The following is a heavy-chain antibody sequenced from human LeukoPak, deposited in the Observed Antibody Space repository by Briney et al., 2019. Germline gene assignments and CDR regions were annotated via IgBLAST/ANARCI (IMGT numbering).Heavy chain of an antibody. V-gene: IGHV4-34*01. CDR3: ARLLLWFGELSSRYYFDY. D-gene: IGHD3-10*01. Sequence: SETLSLTCAVYGGSFSGYYWSWIRQPPGKGLEWIGEINHSGSTNYNPSLTSRVTISVDTSKNQFSLKLSSVTAADTAVYYCARLLLWFGELSSRYYFDYWGQGTLVTVSS. CDR1: GGSFSGYY. J-gene: IGHJ4*02. CDR2: INHSGST.